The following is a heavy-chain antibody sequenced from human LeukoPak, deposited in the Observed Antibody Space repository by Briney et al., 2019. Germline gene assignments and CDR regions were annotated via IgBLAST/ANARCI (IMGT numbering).Heavy chain of an antibody. CDR2: INHSGST. J-gene: IGHJ5*02. D-gene: IGHD3-10*01. V-gene: IGHV4-34*01. CDR1: GGSFSGYY. CDR3: ARGYGSRITMVRGRNWFDP. Sequence: PSETLSLTCAVYGGSFSGYYWSWIRQPPGKGLEWIGEINHSGSTNYNPSLKSRVTISVDTSKNQFSLKLSSVTAADTAVYYCARGYGSRITMVRGRNWFDPWGQGTLVTVSS.